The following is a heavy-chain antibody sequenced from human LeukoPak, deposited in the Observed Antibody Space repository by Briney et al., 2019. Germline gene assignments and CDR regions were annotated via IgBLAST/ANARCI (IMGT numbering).Heavy chain of an antibody. CDR2: IKQDGSEK. Sequence: TGGSLRLSCAASGFTFSSYWMSWVRQAPGKGLEWVANIKQDGSEKYYVDSVKGRFTISRDNAKNSLYLQMNSLRAEDTAVYYCARALRRSSRLRLLRYFDWPPFDYWGQGTLVTVSS. J-gene: IGHJ4*02. CDR1: GFTFSSYW. CDR3: ARALRRSSRLRLLRYFDWPPFDY. V-gene: IGHV3-7*01. D-gene: IGHD3-9*01.